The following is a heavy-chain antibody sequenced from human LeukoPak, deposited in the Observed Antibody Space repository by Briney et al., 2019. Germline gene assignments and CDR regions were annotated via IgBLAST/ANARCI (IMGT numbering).Heavy chain of an antibody. V-gene: IGHV1-69*06. Sequence: ASVKVSCKASGGTFSSYAISWVRQAPGQGLEWMGGIIPIFGTANYAQKFQGRVTITADKSTNTAYMELTSLRAEDTAVYYCARDGYSSGWYGAWFDPWGQGTLVTVSS. CDR3: ARDGYSSGWYGAWFDP. J-gene: IGHJ5*02. D-gene: IGHD6-19*01. CDR2: IIPIFGTA. CDR1: GGTFSSYA.